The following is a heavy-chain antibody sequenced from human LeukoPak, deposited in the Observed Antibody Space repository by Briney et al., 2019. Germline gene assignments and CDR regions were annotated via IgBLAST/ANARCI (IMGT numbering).Heavy chain of an antibody. CDR2: ISSSGSTI. J-gene: IGHJ6*03. D-gene: IGHD4-23*01. CDR1: GFTFSSYE. Sequence: GGSLRLSCAASGFTFSSYEMNWVRQAPGKGLEWVSYISSSGSTIYYADSVKGRFTISRDNAKNSLYLQMNSLRAEDTAVCYCARETVVTPYNYMDVWGKGTTVTVSS. V-gene: IGHV3-48*03. CDR3: ARETVVTPYNYMDV.